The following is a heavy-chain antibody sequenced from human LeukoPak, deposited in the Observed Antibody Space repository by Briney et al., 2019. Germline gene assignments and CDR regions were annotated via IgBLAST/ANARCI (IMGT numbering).Heavy chain of an antibody. Sequence: GEPLKISCKGSGYSFTSYWIGWVRQMPGKGLEWMGISYPGDSDTRYSPSFQGQVTISADKSNSTAYLQWSSLKASDTAMYYCARALTAGRSLATWYFDLWGRGTLVTVSS. CDR1: GYSFTSYW. CDR3: ARALTAGRSLATWYFDL. V-gene: IGHV5-51*01. CDR2: SYPGDSDT. D-gene: IGHD6-13*01. J-gene: IGHJ2*01.